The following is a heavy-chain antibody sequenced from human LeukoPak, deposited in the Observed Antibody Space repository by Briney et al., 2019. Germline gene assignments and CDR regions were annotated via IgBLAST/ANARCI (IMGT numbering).Heavy chain of an antibody. CDR3: AKDLLHGSGSYSWGVFDY. Sequence: PGGSLRLSCAASGFTFSNYAMSWVRQAPGKGLEWVSGVSGSGHSTVYADSVKGRFTISRDSSKSTLYLQMNSLGAEDTAVYYCAKDLLHGSGSYSWGVFDYWGQGTLVTVSS. CDR2: VSGSGHST. V-gene: IGHV3-23*01. CDR1: GFTFSNYA. J-gene: IGHJ4*02. D-gene: IGHD3-10*01.